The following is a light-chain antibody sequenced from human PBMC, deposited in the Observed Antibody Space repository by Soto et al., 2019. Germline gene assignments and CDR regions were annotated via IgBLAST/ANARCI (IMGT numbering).Light chain of an antibody. V-gene: IGKV1-8*01. CDR3: QQYYSYPRT. CDR1: QGISSY. CDR2: AAS. Sequence: MSKYPSSHSASTGDRVTTTCRASQGISSYLAWYQQKPGKAPKLLIYAASTFQSGVPSRFSGSGSGTDFTLTISCLQSEDFATYYCQQYYSYPRTFCQGTQ. J-gene: IGKJ1*01.